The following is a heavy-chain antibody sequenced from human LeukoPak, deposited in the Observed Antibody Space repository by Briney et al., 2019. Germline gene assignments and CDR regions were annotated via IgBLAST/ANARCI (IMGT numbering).Heavy chain of an antibody. V-gene: IGHV4-59*01. CDR3: AGGHLRGSSGEDYYYYYGMDV. D-gene: IGHD6-19*01. J-gene: IGHJ6*02. CDR1: GGSFSGYY. Sequence: SETLSLTCAVYGGSFSGYYWSWIRQPPWKGLEWFGYIYYSGSTNYNPSLKSRVTISVDTSKNQFSLKLSSVTAADTAVYYCAGGHLRGSSGEDYYYYYGMDVWGQGTTVTVSS. CDR2: IYYSGST.